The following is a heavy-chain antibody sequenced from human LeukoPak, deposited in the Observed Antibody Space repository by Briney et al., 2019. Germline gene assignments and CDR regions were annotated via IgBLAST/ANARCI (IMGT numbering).Heavy chain of an antibody. V-gene: IGHV3-23*01. CDR2: ITSSGGST. J-gene: IGHJ4*02. Sequence: GGSLRLSCVASGFTFSSYAMNWVRQAPGMGLEWVSVITSSGGSTAYADSVRGRFTTSRDNSKNTLYMQMNSLRAEDTAVYYCVTESTGTLDYWGQGILVTVSS. D-gene: IGHD3-9*01. CDR3: VTESTGTLDY. CDR1: GFTFSSYA.